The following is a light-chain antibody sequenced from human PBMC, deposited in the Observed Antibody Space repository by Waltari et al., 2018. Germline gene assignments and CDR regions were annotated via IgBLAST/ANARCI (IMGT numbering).Light chain of an antibody. CDR3: CSYAGSSVFKVL. CDR2: EVN. V-gene: IGLV2-23*02. Sequence: QSALTQPASVSGSPGQSITISCTGTSSDVGRYVLVSWYQHHPGKAPKLMIYEVNKRPSGVSDRFSGSKSGSTAFLTISGLQAEDEAHYYCCSYAGSSVFKVLFGGGTKLTVL. CDR1: SSDVGRYVL. J-gene: IGLJ2*01.